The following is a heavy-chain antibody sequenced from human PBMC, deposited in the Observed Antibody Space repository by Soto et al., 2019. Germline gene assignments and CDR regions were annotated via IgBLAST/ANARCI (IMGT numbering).Heavy chain of an antibody. CDR3: ARGHILTGPPDY. D-gene: IGHD3-9*01. V-gene: IGHV4-31*03. Sequence: SETLSLTCTVSGGSISSGGYYWSWIRQHPGKGLEWIGYIYYSGSTYYNPSLKSRVTISVDTSKNQFSLRLSSVTAADTAVYYCARGHILTGPPDYWGQGXLVTVYS. J-gene: IGHJ4*02. CDR1: GGSISSGGYY. CDR2: IYYSGST.